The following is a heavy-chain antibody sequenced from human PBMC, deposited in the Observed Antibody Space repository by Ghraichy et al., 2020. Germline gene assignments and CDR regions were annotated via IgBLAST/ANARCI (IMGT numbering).Heavy chain of an antibody. V-gene: IGHV3-7*01. CDR3: ARDPRGGTIFGVVIPWFDP. D-gene: IGHD3-3*01. CDR2: IKQDGSEK. Sequence: GESPNISCAASGFTFSSYWMSWVRQAPGKGLEWVANIKQDGSEKYYVDSVKGRFTISRDNAKNSLYLQMNSLRAEDTAVYYCARDPRGGTIFGVVIPWFDPWGQGTLVTVSS. CDR1: GFTFSSYW. J-gene: IGHJ5*02.